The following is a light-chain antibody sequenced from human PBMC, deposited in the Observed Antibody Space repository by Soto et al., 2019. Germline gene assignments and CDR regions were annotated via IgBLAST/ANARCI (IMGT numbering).Light chain of an antibody. CDR2: DDN. CDR3: GSWDSSLSAYV. J-gene: IGLJ1*01. CDR1: SSNIGGNS. V-gene: IGLV1-51*01. Sequence: QSVLTQPPSVSAAPGQKFTIPCSGSSSNIGGNSVSWYQQLPGTAPKLLIYDDNKRPSGIPDRFSGSKSGTSATLGITGFQTGDEADYYCGSWDSSLSAYVFGTGTKVTVL.